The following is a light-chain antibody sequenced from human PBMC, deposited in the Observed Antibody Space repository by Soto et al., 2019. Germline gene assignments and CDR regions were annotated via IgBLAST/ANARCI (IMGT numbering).Light chain of an antibody. CDR3: CTYATINTSLYV. Sequence: QSVLTQPRSVSGSPGQSITISCTGISRDVGGYNFVSWYQQHPGKAPKLMIYDVSERPSGVPDRFSGSRSGSTAPLTISGLQAEDEADYYCCTYATINTSLYVFGTGTKVTVL. V-gene: IGLV2-11*01. CDR2: DVS. CDR1: SRDVGGYNF. J-gene: IGLJ1*01.